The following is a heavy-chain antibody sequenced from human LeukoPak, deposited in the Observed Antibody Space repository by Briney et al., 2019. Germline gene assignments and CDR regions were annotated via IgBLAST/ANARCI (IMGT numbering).Heavy chain of an antibody. CDR3: SRLIDYYDSTGYESFFDY. V-gene: IGHV7-4-1*02. J-gene: IGHJ4*02. CDR2: INTNTGNS. CDR1: GYIFTSYG. D-gene: IGHD3-22*01. Sequence: GASVKVSCKASGYIFTSYGISWMRQAPGQGLEWMGWINTNTGNSTYAQGFTGRFVFSLDTSVSTAYLQISSLKAEDTAVYYCSRLIDYYDSTGYESFFDYWGQGTLVTVSS.